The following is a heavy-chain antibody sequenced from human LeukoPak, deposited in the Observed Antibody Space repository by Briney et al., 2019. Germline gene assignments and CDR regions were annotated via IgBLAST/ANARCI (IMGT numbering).Heavy chain of an antibody. J-gene: IGHJ3*02. Sequence: GGSLRLSCAASGFTFSSHWMHWVRHAPGKGLGWVSHIKTDGSSTSYADSVKGRFTISRDNAKNTLHLQMNSLRAEDTAVYYCARARSGSSYDAFDIWGQGTMVTVSS. CDR1: GFTFSSHW. V-gene: IGHV3-74*01. CDR3: ARARSGSSYDAFDI. CDR2: IKTDGSST. D-gene: IGHD1-26*01.